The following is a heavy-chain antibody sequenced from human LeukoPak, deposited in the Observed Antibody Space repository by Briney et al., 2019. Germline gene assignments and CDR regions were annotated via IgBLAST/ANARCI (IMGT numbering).Heavy chain of an antibody. CDR2: ISGSGGST. D-gene: IGHD3-10*01. V-gene: IGHV3-23*01. J-gene: IGHJ5*02. CDR1: GFTFSSYA. Sequence: GGSLRLSCAASGFTFSSYAMSWVRQAPGKGLEWVSAISGSGGSTYYADSVKGRFTISRDNSKNTLYLQMNSLRAEDTAVYYCAKDRVGYYGSVSSRFDPWGQGTLVTVSS. CDR3: AKDRVGYYGSVSSRFDP.